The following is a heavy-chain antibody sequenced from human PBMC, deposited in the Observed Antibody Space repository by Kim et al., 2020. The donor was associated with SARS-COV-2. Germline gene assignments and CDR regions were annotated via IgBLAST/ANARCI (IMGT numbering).Heavy chain of an antibody. J-gene: IGHJ4*02. CDR1: GGSISSGDYY. V-gene: IGHV4-30-4*01. Sequence: SETLSLTCTVSGGSISSGDYYWSWIRQPPGKGLEWIGYIYYSGSTYYNPSLKSRVTISVDTSKNQFSLKLSSVTAADTAVYYCARGNGDSSPLPLDYWGQGTLVTVSS. CDR3: ARGNGDSSPLPLDY. D-gene: IGHD3-22*01. CDR2: IYYSGST.